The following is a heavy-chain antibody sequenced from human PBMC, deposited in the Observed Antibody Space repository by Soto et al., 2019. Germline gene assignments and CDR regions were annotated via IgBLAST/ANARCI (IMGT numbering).Heavy chain of an antibody. CDR1: GGSISSGDYY. V-gene: IGHV4-30-4*01. CDR3: AGGLTYDSSGYYDLVYYYYYGMDV. J-gene: IGHJ6*02. CDR2: IYYSGST. D-gene: IGHD3-22*01. Sequence: QVQLQESRPGLVKPSQTLSLTCTVSGGSISSGDYYWSWIRQPPGKGLEWIGYIYYSGSTYYNPSLKSRVTISVDTSKNQFSLKLSSVTAADTAVYYCAGGLTYDSSGYYDLVYYYYYGMDVWGQGTTVTVSS.